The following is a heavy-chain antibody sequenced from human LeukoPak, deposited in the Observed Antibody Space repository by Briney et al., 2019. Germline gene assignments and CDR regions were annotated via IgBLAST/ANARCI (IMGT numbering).Heavy chain of an antibody. Sequence: GESLKISCKGSGYSFTSYWIGWVRQMPGKGLEWMGIIYPGDSDTRYSPSFQGQVTISADKSISTAYLQWSSLKASDTAMYYCARRSHSGGYLLAFDIWGQGTMVTVSS. D-gene: IGHD1-26*01. V-gene: IGHV5-51*01. CDR1: GYSFTSYW. CDR3: ARRSHSGGYLLAFDI. CDR2: IYPGDSDT. J-gene: IGHJ3*02.